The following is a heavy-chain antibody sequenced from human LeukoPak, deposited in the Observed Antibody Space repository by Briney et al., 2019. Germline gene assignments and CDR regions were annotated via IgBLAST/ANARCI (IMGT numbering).Heavy chain of an antibody. CDR3: ARDPRRSSTSNGYYYYGMDV. CDR1: GGSISSGGYY. Sequence: SQTLSLTCTVSGGSISSGGYYWSWIRQHPGKGLEWIGYIYYSGSTYYNPSLKSRVTISVDTSKNQFSLKLSSVTAADTDVYYCARDPRRSSTSNGYYYYGMDVWGQGTTVTVSS. CDR2: IYYSGST. D-gene: IGHD2-2*01. J-gene: IGHJ6*02. V-gene: IGHV4-31*03.